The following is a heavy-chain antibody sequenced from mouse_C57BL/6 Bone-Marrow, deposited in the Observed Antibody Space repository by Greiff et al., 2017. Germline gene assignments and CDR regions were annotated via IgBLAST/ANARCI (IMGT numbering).Heavy chain of an antibody. Sequence: EVQVVESGGGLVQSGRSLRLSCATSGFTFSDFYMEWVRQAPGKGLEWIAASRNKANDYTTEYSASVKGRFIVSRDTSQSILYLQMNALRAEDTAIYYCARDASYYGYDYYAMDDWGQGTSVTVSS. CDR3: ARDASYYGYDYYAMDD. J-gene: IGHJ4*01. CDR2: SRNKANDYTT. CDR1: GFTFSDFY. V-gene: IGHV7-1*01. D-gene: IGHD2-9*01.